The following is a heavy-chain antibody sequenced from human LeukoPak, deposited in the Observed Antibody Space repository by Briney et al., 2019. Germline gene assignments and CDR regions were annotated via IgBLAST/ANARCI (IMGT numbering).Heavy chain of an antibody. CDR3: ARDADGYED. CDR2: IKEDGSED. J-gene: IGHJ4*02. V-gene: IGHV3-7*01. Sequence: GGSLRLSCAASGFTFSRAWMSWVRQAPGKGLEWVANIKEDGSEDYYADSVKGRFAIPKDNAKNSLYLQMNSLRAEDTAMYYCARDADGYEDWGQGTLVIVSS. CDR1: GFTFSRAW. D-gene: IGHD5-24*01.